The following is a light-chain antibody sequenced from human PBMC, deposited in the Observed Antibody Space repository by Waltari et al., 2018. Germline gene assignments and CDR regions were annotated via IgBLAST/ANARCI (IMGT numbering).Light chain of an antibody. CDR1: QSISSS. CDR2: EAS. CDR3: QQYRSYPIT. J-gene: IGKJ3*01. V-gene: IGKV1-5*03. Sequence: DIQMTQSPSTLSASVGDRVSITCRACQSISSSLAWYQHKPGKAPKLLIYEASRLESGLPSRFSGSGSGTEFTLTISGLQPDDFTTYYCQQYRSYPITFGPGTKVDVK.